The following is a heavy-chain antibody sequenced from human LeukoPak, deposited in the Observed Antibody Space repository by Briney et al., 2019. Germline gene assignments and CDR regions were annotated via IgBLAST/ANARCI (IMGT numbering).Heavy chain of an antibody. J-gene: IGHJ4*02. D-gene: IGHD4-17*01. CDR2: IKQDGSEK. CDR3: ARGKIGYYYGDYDGF. CDR1: GFSFRSYW. V-gene: IGHV3-7*02. Sequence: PGGSLRLSCAASGFSFRSYWMSWARQAPGKGLEWVANIKQDGSEKYYVDSVKGRFTISRDNAKNSLYLQMNSLRDEDTAVYHCARGKIGYYYGDYDGFWGQGTLVTVPS.